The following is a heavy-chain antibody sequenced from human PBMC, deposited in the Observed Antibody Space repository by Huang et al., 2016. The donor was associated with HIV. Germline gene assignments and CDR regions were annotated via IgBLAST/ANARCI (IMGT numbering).Heavy chain of an antibody. V-gene: IGHV5-51*01. CDR3: ARQGVGDFVVEPTGLGAFDI. D-gene: IGHD2-2*01. J-gene: IGHJ3*02. Sequence: EVQLVQSGAVVKKPGESLKISCKGSGYTFNGYWIGWGRQMPGKGLEWMGITYPGDSHTTSSPPFQGHVTISADKSISTADLQWSGLKAADTAMYYCARQGVGDFVVEPTGLGAFDIWGQGTMVTVSS. CDR2: TYPGDSHT. CDR1: GYTFNGYW.